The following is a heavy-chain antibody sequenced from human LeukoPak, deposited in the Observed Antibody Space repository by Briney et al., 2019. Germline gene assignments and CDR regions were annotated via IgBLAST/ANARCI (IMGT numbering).Heavy chain of an antibody. CDR1: GYTFRGNY. Sequence: ASVKISCKASGYTFRGNYIHWLRQAPGQGLEWMGWIDANNGDTKSAQRFQGRVTMSRDTSISTAYMDLSSLSPDDAAVYYCARDPSSVTLYFFDYWGQGTLVTVSS. J-gene: IGHJ4*02. D-gene: IGHD4-11*01. CDR3: ARDPSSVTLYFFDY. CDR2: IDANNGDT. V-gene: IGHV1-2*02.